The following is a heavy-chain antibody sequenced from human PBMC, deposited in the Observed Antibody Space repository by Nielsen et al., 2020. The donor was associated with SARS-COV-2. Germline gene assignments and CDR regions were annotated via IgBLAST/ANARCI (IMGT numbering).Heavy chain of an antibody. J-gene: IGHJ6*03. Sequence: GESLKISCAASGFTFSSYAMSWVRQAPGKRLVWVSRINSDGSSTSYADSVKGRFTISRDNAKNTLYLQMNSLRAEDTAVYYCARVVPAANGDFYYYYYYMDVWGKGTTVTVSS. CDR3: ARVVPAANGDFYYYYYYMDV. V-gene: IGHV3-74*01. CDR2: INSDGSST. D-gene: IGHD2-2*01. CDR1: GFTFSSYA.